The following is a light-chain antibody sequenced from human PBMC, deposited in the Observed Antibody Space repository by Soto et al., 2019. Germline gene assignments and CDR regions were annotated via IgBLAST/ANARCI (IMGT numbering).Light chain of an antibody. J-gene: IGKJ2*01. CDR3: QHYSDYSYT. V-gene: IGKV1-5*03. CDR2: QAS. Sequence: DIQMTQSPSTLSASVGDSVAITCRASQSVSGWLAWYQQKPGKVPKLLIYQASTLEDGVPSRFSGSGSGTEFTLTISSLQPDDSATYYCQHYSDYSYTFGRATNLEIK. CDR1: QSVSGW.